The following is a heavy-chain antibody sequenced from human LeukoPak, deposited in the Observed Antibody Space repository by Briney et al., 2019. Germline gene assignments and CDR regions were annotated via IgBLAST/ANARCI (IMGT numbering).Heavy chain of an antibody. V-gene: IGHV3-74*01. Sequence: GGSLRLPCVASEFAFFSYGMQWVRQAPGKGMVWVSRIFSDGTTASYADSVKGHFTISRKNAKNTLYLQMYSLRAEDTAVCYWARELPREVALDYWGQGTLVTVAP. CDR1: EFAFFSYG. J-gene: IGHJ4*01. D-gene: IGHD1-26*01. CDR3: ARELPREVALDY. CDR2: IFSDGTTA.